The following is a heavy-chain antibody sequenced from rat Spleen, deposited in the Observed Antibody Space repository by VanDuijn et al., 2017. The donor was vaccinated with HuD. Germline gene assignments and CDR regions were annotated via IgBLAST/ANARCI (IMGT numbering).Heavy chain of an antibody. J-gene: IGHJ3*01. D-gene: IGHD1-11*01. CDR1: GFTFSNYY. Sequence: EVQLVESGGGLVQPGRSLKLSCAASGFTFSNYYMAWVRQAPTKGLEWVAYISTGGCSTYYRDSVKGRFTISRDHARSTLYLQMDSLRSDDTATYYCTTSETWFAYWGQGTLVTVSS. CDR3: TTSETWFAY. V-gene: IGHV5-27*01. CDR2: ISTGGCST.